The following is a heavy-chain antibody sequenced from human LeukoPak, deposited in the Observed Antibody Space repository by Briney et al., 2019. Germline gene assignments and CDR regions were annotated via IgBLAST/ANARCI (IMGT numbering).Heavy chain of an antibody. CDR1: GFIININY. D-gene: IGHD3-22*01. CDR3: AREVRGYYFDY. Sequence: GGSLRLSCAASGFIININYMSWVRQAPGKGLEWVSVISSGGNTYYADSVKGRFTISRDISKNTLYLQMNGLRAEDTAVYYCAREVRGYYFDYWGQGTLVTVSS. CDR2: ISSGGNT. V-gene: IGHV3-53*01. J-gene: IGHJ4*02.